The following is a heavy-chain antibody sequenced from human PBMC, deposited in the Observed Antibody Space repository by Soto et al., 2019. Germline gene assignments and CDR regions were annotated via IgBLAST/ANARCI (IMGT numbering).Heavy chain of an antibody. CDR2: INSDGSST. J-gene: IGHJ6*02. Sequence: GGSLRLSCAASGFTFSSYWMHWVRQAPGKGLVWVSRINSDGSSTSYADSVKGRFTISRDNAKNTLYLQMNSLRAEDTAVYYCARALGYCSGGSCRPPIYYYGMDVWGQGTTVTVSS. CDR3: ARALGYCSGGSCRPPIYYYGMDV. CDR1: GFTFSSYW. V-gene: IGHV3-74*01. D-gene: IGHD2-15*01.